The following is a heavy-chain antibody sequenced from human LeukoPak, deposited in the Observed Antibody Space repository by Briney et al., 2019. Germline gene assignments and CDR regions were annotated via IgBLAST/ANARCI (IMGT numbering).Heavy chain of an antibody. CDR2: IIPIFGIA. CDR3: ARDLGYYDSRGYHGY. J-gene: IGHJ4*02. CDR1: GGTFSSYT. D-gene: IGHD3-22*01. Sequence: ASVKVSCKASGGTFSSYTISWVRQAPGQGLEWMGRIIPIFGIANYAQKFQGRVTITADKSTSTAYMELSSLRSEDTAVYYCARDLGYYDSRGYHGYWGQGTLVTVSS. V-gene: IGHV1-69*04.